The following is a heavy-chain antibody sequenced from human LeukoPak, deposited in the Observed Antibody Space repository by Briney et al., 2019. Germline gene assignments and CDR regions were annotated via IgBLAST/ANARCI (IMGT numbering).Heavy chain of an antibody. CDR2: INPSGGST. V-gene: IGHV1-46*01. J-gene: IGHJ6*04. Sequence: ASVKVSCKASGYTFTSYYMHWVRQAPGRGLEWMGIINPSGGSTSYAQKFQGRVTMTRDTSTSTVYMELSSLRSEDTAVYYCARDDPVGYDNYGMDVWGKGTTVTVSS. D-gene: IGHD3-9*01. CDR1: GYTFTSYY. CDR3: ARDDPVGYDNYGMDV.